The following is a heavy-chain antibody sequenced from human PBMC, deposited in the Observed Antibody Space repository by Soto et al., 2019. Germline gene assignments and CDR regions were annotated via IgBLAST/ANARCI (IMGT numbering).Heavy chain of an antibody. CDR1: GGTFSSYT. CDR2: IIPILGIA. CDR3: AHGRWEESRDDFRGWSDP. J-gene: IGHJ5*02. Sequence: QVQLVQSGAEVKKPGSSVKVSCKASGGTFSSYTISWVRQAPGQGLEWMGRIIPILGIANYAQKFQGRVTITADKSTSTAYMELSSLRSEDTAVYYCAHGRWEESRDDFRGWSDPWGQGTLVTVSS. V-gene: IGHV1-69*02. D-gene: IGHD4-4*01.